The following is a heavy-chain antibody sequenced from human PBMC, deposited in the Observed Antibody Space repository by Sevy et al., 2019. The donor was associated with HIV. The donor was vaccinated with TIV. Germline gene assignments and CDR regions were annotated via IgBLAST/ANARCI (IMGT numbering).Heavy chain of an antibody. V-gene: IGHV3-23*01. CDR2: LSFGCGEI. CDR1: GFTFSKYP. CDR3: AREGCTKPHDY. J-gene: IGHJ4*02. Sequence: GGSLRLSCAASGFTFSKYPMSWVRQPPGKGLEWVSTLSFGCGEINYADSVKGRFTISRDNFKSSVYLQMNNLRPEDTAVYYCAREGCTKPHDYWGQGTLVTVSS. D-gene: IGHD2-8*01.